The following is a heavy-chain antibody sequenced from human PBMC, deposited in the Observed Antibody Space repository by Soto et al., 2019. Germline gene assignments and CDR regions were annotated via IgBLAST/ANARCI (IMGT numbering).Heavy chain of an antibody. Sequence: GGSLRLSCAASGFTFSSYGMHWVRQAPGKGLEWVAVIWYDGSNKYYADSVKGRFTISRDNSKNTLYLQMNSLRAEDTAVYYCARAVQHTPLFDPWGQGTLVTVSS. V-gene: IGHV3-33*01. D-gene: IGHD2-15*01. CDR1: GFTFSSYG. CDR3: ARAVQHTPLFDP. J-gene: IGHJ5*02. CDR2: IWYDGSNK.